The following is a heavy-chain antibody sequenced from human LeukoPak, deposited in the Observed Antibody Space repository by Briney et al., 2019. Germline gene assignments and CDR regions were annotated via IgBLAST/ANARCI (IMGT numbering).Heavy chain of an antibody. CDR1: GFTFSSYG. CDR2: ISYDGSNK. Sequence: GGSLRLSCAASGFTFSSYGMPWVRQAPGKGLEWVAVISYDGSNKYYADSVKGRFTISRDNSKNTLYLQMNSLRAEDTAVYYCANSDGGAFDIWGQGTMVTVSS. V-gene: IGHV3-30*18. J-gene: IGHJ3*02. CDR3: ANSDGGAFDI.